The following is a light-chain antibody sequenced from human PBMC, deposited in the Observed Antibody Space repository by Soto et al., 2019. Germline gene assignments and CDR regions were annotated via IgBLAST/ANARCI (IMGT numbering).Light chain of an antibody. Sequence: DIQLTQSPSFLSASVGDRFTITCRASQGISSYLAWYQQKPGKAPKLLIYAASTLQSGVPSRFSGSGSGTEFALTISSLQPEDFETYYCQQLNSYPPYTFGQGTKLEIK. V-gene: IGKV1-9*01. CDR3: QQLNSYPPYT. J-gene: IGKJ2*01. CDR1: QGISSY. CDR2: AAS.